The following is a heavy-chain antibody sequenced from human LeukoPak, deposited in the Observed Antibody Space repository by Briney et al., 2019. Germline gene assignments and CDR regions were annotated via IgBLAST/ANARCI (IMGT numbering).Heavy chain of an antibody. D-gene: IGHD1-7*01. CDR3: ARSLSGTSSNE. CDR2: IYPGDSDT. Sequence: GESLKISCKGSGYSFTSYWIGWVRQMPGKGLEWMGIIYPGDSDTRYSPSFQGQVTISADKSISTAYLQWSSLRSEDTAVYYCARSLSGTSSNEWGQGTLVTVSS. V-gene: IGHV5-51*01. J-gene: IGHJ4*02. CDR1: GYSFTSYW.